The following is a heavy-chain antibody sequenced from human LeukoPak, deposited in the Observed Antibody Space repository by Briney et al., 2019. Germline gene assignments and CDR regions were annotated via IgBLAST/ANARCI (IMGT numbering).Heavy chain of an antibody. Sequence: GGSLRLSCAASGITFSSYGMSWVRQAPGKGLEWVSSISSTGGTTYYADSVKGRFTISRDNSKNTLYLQMNSLRAEDTAVYYCAKDPYSSGPYNWFDPWGQGTLVTVSS. CDR3: AKDPYSSGPYNWFDP. CDR1: GITFSSYG. V-gene: IGHV3-23*01. J-gene: IGHJ5*02. D-gene: IGHD6-19*01. CDR2: ISSTGGTT.